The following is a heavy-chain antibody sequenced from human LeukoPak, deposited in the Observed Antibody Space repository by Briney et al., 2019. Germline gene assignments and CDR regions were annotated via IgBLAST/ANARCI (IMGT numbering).Heavy chain of an antibody. V-gene: IGHV3-21*01. J-gene: IGHJ4*02. D-gene: IGHD6-13*01. CDR1: GFTFGSYS. CDR2: ISSSSTYI. CDR3: ARSVRRRGAIWEQQLVTPFDH. Sequence: GGSLRLSCAASGFTFGSYSMNWVRQAPGKGLEWVSSISSSSTYIYYADSVKGRFTISRDNAENSLFLQMNSLRAEDTAVYYCARSVRRRGAIWEQQLVTPFDHWGQGTLVTVSS.